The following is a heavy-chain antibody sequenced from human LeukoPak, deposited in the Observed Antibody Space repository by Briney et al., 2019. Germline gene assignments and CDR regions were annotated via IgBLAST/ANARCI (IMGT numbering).Heavy chain of an antibody. CDR1: GGTFSSYA. V-gene: IGHV1-69*05. CDR2: IIPIFGTA. CDR3: ARDQADYGDSDQINFDY. Sequence: SVKVSCKASGGTFSSYAISWVRQAPGQGLEWMGGIIPIFGTANYAQKFQGRVTITTDESTSTAYMELSSLRSEDTAVYYCARDQADYGDSDQINFDYWGQGTLVTVSS. J-gene: IGHJ4*02. D-gene: IGHD4-17*01.